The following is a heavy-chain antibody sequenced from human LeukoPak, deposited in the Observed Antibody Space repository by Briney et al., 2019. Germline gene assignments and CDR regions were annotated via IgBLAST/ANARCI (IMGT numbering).Heavy chain of an antibody. CDR3: AKTTDNYYYYYMDV. D-gene: IGHD4-17*01. CDR2: ISSRSTYI. J-gene: IGHJ6*03. V-gene: IGHV3-21*01. CDR1: GFTFSSYS. Sequence: GGSLRLSCAASGFTFSSYSMNWVRQAPGKGLEWVSSISSRSTYIYHADSVKGRFTISRDNAKNSLFLQMNSLRAEDTAVYCCAKTTDNYYYYYMDVWGKGTTVTVSS.